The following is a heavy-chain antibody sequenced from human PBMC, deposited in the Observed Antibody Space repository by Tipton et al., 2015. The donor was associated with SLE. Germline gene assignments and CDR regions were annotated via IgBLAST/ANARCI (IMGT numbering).Heavy chain of an antibody. CDR2: INYSGNT. CDR1: GGSIISGDYITSYY. J-gene: IGHJ4*02. Sequence: TLSLTCTVSGGSIISGDYITSYYWSWLRQPPGKGLEWIGYINYSGNTNYNPSLKIRVTISEDTSENQFSLILSSVTAADSAVYYCARERGYYDDDYRYDFDYWGLGTLVAVSS. V-gene: IGHV4-61*01. D-gene: IGHD3-22*01. CDR3: ARERGYYDDDYRYDFDY.